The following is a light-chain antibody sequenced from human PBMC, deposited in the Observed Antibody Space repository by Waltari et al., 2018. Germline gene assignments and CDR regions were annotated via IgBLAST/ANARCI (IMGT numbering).Light chain of an antibody. J-gene: IGLJ3*02. V-gene: IGLV4-69*01. CDR1: SGHSSNV. CDR2: VNSDGSH. CDR3: QTGGHGTWV. Sequence: QLVLTQSPSASVSLGASVKLTCTLSSGHSSNVLAWHQQQPEKGPRYLMKVNSDGSHSKGDEIPDRFSGSSSGAERYLTISSVQSEDEADYYCQTGGHGTWVFGGGTKLTVL.